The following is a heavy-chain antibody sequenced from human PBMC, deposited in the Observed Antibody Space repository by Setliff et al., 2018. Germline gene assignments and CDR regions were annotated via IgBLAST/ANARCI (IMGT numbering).Heavy chain of an antibody. CDR1: GGTSSDYY. CDR3: ARGRNVAARLLDS. CDR2: INHSGSS. V-gene: IGHV4-34*01. J-gene: IGHJ4*02. D-gene: IGHD6-6*01. Sequence: PSETLSLTCAASGGTSSDYYWTWIRQPPGKGLEWIGEINHSGSSNYNPSLKSRLTISVDTSKNQFSLRLNSVTAADTAVYYCARGRNVAARLLDSWGQGARVTVPQ.